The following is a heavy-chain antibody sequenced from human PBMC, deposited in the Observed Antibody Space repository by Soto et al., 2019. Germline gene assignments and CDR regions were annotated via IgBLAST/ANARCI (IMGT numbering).Heavy chain of an antibody. CDR3: ARGNYDSSGLVY. V-gene: IGHV3-33*01. Sequence: GSLRLSCAASGFTFSSYGMHWVRQAPGKGLEWVAVIWYDGSSKYYADSVKGRFTISRDNSKNTLYLQMNSLRAEDTAVYYCARGNYDSSGLVYWGQGTLVTVSS. CDR1: GFTFSSYG. D-gene: IGHD3-22*01. CDR2: IWYDGSSK. J-gene: IGHJ4*02.